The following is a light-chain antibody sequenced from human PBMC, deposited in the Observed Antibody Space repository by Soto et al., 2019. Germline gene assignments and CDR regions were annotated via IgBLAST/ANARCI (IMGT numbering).Light chain of an antibody. V-gene: IGLV1-51*01. J-gene: IGLJ2*01. CDR3: GTCDSSLSAGV. CDR2: DNN. CDR1: SSNVGSHY. Sequence: QSVLTQPPSVSAAPGQKVTISCSGSSSNVGSHYVSWYQQHPGTAPKLLIYDNNKRPSGIPDRFSGSKSGTSATLGITGLQTGDEADYYCGTCDSSLSAGVFGGGTQLTVL.